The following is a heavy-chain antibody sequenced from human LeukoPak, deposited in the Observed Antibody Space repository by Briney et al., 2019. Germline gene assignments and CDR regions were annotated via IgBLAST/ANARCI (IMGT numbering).Heavy chain of an antibody. CDR1: GFTFSSYE. D-gene: IGHD2/OR15-2a*01. V-gene: IGHV3-48*03. J-gene: IGHJ4*02. Sequence: PGGSQILFCAASGFTFSSYEMNWVRQAPGKGLEWVSYISSSGSTIYYADSVKGRFTISRDNAKNSLYLQMNSLRAEDTAVYYCARDFHIFDYWGQGTLDSVSS. CDR3: ARDFHIFDY. CDR2: ISSSGSTI.